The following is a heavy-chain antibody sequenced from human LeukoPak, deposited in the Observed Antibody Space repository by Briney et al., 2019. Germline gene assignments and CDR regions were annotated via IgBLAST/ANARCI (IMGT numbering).Heavy chain of an antibody. CDR3: ARGGDRCSSTSCLAYNWFDP. V-gene: IGHV1-69*01. D-gene: IGHD2-2*01. CDR2: IIPIFGTA. CDR1: GGTFSSYA. J-gene: IGHJ5*02. Sequence: EASVKVSCKASGGTFSSYAISWVRQAPGQGLEWMGGIIPIFGTANYAQKFQGRVTITADESTSTAYMELSSLRSEDTAVYYCARGGDRCSSTSCLAYNWFDPWGQGTLVTASS.